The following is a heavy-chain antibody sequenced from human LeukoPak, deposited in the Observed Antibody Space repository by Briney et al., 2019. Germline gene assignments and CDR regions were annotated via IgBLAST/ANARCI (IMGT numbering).Heavy chain of an antibody. CDR3: AKGATTVTILRGY. CDR2: IQYDGSDK. V-gene: IGHV3-30*02. CDR1: TFTFSNYG. J-gene: IGHJ4*02. Sequence: PGGSLRLSCAASTFTFSNYGMHWVRQAPGKGLEWLAFIQYDGSDKYYADSVKGRFTISRDNSKNTLYLQMNSLRAEDTAVYYCAKGATTVTILRGYWGQGTLVTVSS. D-gene: IGHD4-17*01.